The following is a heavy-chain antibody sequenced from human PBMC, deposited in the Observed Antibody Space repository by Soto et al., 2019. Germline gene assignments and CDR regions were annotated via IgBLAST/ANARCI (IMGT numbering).Heavy chain of an antibody. Sequence: VASVKVSCKASGYTFTSYYMHWVRQAPGQGLEWMGIINPSGGSTSYAQKFQGRVTMTRDTSTSTVYMELSSLRSEDTAVYYCARDGSLEMATRYFDYWGQGTLVTVPS. J-gene: IGHJ4*02. CDR3: ARDGSLEMATRYFDY. D-gene: IGHD5-12*01. CDR1: GYTFTSYY. CDR2: INPSGGST. V-gene: IGHV1-46*01.